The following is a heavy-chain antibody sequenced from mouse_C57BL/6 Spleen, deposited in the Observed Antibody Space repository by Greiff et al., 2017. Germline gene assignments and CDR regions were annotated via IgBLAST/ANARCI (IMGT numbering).Heavy chain of an antibody. V-gene: IGHV1-4*01. J-gene: IGHJ2*01. D-gene: IGHD1-1*01. CDR1: GYTFTSYT. CDR2: INPSSGYT. Sequence: VQLQQSGADLARPGASVKMSCKASGYTFTSYTMHWVKQRPGQGLEWIGYINPSSGYTKYNQKFKDKATLTADKSSSTAYMQLSSLTSEDSAVYYCARDYGSSYPFDYWGQGTTRTVSS. CDR3: ARDYGSSYPFDY.